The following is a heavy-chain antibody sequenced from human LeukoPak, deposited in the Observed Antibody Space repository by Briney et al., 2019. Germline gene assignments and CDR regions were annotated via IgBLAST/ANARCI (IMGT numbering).Heavy chain of an antibody. CDR1: GFTFSSYS. CDR2: ISSSSSYI. Sequence: KSGGSLRLSCAASGFTFSSYSMNWVRQAPGKGLEWVSSISSSSSYIYYADSVKGRFTISRDNAKNSLYLQMNSLRAEDTAVYYCARGLYDSSGSYHFDYWGQGTLVTVSS. V-gene: IGHV3-21*01. CDR3: ARGLYDSSGSYHFDY. D-gene: IGHD3-22*01. J-gene: IGHJ4*02.